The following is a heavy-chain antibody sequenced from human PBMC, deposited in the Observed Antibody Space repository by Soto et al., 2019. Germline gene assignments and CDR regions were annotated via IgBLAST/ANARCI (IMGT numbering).Heavy chain of an antibody. J-gene: IGHJ3*02. CDR2: INSDGSST. CDR3: ARETGYCRGGTCYDGFDI. Sequence: EVQLVESGGGLVQPGGSLRLSCVASGFTLSNYWMHWVRQAPGKGLVWVSRINSDGSSTSYADSVKGRFTISRDNAKNTLYVQMNSLRAEDTAVYYCARETGYCRGGTCYDGFDIWGQGTMVTVSS. CDR1: GFTLSNYW. V-gene: IGHV3-74*01. D-gene: IGHD2-15*01.